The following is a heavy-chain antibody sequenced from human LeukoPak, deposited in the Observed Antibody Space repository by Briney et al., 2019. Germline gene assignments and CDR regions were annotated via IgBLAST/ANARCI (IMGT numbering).Heavy chain of an antibody. CDR1: GFTLSNYW. D-gene: IGHD1-26*01. CDR3: VRGSIVGTRLAFGP. CDR2: VKYDGSDR. J-gene: IGHJ5*02. V-gene: IGHV3-7*01. Sequence: GGSLRLSCAASGFTLSNYWMSWVRQAPGKGLEWEANVKYDGSDRNYVDSVKGRFTISRDNARNSLFLQMNSLRAEDTALYYCVRGSIVGTRLAFGPWGQGTLVTVSS.